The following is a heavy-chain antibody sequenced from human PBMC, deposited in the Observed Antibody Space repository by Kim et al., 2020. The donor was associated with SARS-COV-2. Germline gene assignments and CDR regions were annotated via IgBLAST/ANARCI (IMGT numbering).Heavy chain of an antibody. Sequence: GGSLRLSCAVSGFTFSTYAMNWVRQAPGKGLEWVAAISGSGANTHYADSVKGRFTISRDNSENTLYLQMNSLRVDDTDVYYFAKAVYYGSSVYSWGQGTL. CDR1: GFTFSTYA. V-gene: IGHV3-23*01. J-gene: IGHJ4*02. D-gene: IGHD3-10*01. CDR3: AKAVYYGSSVYS. CDR2: ISGSGANT.